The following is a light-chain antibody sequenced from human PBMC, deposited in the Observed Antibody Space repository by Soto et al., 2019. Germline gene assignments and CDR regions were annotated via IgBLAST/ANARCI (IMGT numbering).Light chain of an antibody. Sequence: EIVMTQSPATLSVSPGERATLSCRVSQSVSSNLAWYQQKPGQAPRLLIYGASARATGIPARFSGSGSGTEFALTISSLQSEDSAVYYCQQYNNWRTFGQGTKLEIK. CDR2: GAS. CDR1: QSVSSN. CDR3: QQYNNWRT. V-gene: IGKV3-15*01. J-gene: IGKJ2*02.